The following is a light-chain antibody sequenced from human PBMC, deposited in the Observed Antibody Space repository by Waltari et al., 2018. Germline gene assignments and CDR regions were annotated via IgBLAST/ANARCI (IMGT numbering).Light chain of an antibody. Sequence: QSALTPPPSASGSPGQSVTIPCTRSGSDSRYYDFVAWYQQPPGKAPKVILYEVSKRSSGVPGRFSGSKSGSTASLTVSGLQAEDEADYYCSSFAGRWIFGGGTKLTVL. J-gene: IGLJ2*01. CDR3: SSFAGRWI. V-gene: IGLV2-8*01. CDR2: EVS. CDR1: GSDSRYYDF.